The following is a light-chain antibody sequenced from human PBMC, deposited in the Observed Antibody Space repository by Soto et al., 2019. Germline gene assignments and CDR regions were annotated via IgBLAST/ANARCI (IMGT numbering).Light chain of an antibody. CDR2: WTS. Sequence: DIVMTQSPDSLAESLGRRATITCKPSQSVFVASNDRNYVAWYQQKQGQPPKLLIFWTSTRESGVPDRFIGSGSGTDFTLTISSLQAEDIATYYCQQYDNLPITFGQGTRLEIK. CDR1: QSVFVASNDRNY. V-gene: IGKV4-1*01. CDR3: QQYDNLPIT. J-gene: IGKJ5*01.